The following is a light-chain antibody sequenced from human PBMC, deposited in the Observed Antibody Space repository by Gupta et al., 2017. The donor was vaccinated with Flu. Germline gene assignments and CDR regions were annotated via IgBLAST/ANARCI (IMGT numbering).Light chain of an antibody. Sequence: QSPLPQPPSASGSPGPSVTISSTGISSDVGYYNYVSWHQQHPGKAPKLMIFESSKRPSGVPDRFSGSRSANTASLTVSGLQAEDEADYDCSSYAGNNSWVFGGGTKVTVL. J-gene: IGLJ3*02. V-gene: IGLV2-8*01. CDR1: SSDVGYYNY. CDR3: SSYAGNNSWV. CDR2: ESS.